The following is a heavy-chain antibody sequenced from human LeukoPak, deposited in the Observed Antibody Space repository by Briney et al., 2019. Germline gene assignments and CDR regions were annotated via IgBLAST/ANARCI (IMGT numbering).Heavy chain of an antibody. Sequence: PGGSLRLSCAASGFTFSIYAMRWVRQAPGKGLEWVSGISASGGSTYYADSVRGRFTISRDNSKNTLYLQMNSLRAEDTAVYYCAKEAYDSSGSPQSAFDIWGQGTMVTVSS. CDR3: AKEAYDSSGSPQSAFDI. CDR1: GFTFSIYA. CDR2: ISASGGST. J-gene: IGHJ3*02. D-gene: IGHD3-22*01. V-gene: IGHV3-23*01.